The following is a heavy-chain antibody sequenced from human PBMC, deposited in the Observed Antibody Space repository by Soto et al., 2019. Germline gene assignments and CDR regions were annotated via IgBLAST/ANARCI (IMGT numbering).Heavy chain of an antibody. J-gene: IGHJ6*02. V-gene: IGHV4-59*08. CDR2: ISYSGNT. D-gene: IGHD2-15*01. CDR1: GGSISGYY. CDR3: ARQQVVVATGSYYYSMDV. Sequence: SETLSLTCTVSGGSISGYYWSWIRQPPGKGLEWIAYISYSGNTNYNPSLKSPVTISVDTSKNQISLKLSSVTAADTAEYYCARQQVVVATGSYYYSMDVWGQGTTVTVSS.